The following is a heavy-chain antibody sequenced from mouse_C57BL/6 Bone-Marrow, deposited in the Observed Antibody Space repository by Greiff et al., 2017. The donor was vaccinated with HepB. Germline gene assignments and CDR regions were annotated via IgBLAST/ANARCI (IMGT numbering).Heavy chain of an antibody. D-gene: IGHD2-3*01. CDR1: GYTFTSYW. V-gene: IGHV1-69*01. CDR2: IDPSDSYT. CDR3: ARSDGYSYYYAMDY. Sequence: VQLQQPGAELVMPGASVKLSCKASGYTFTSYWMHWVKQRPGQGLEWIGEIDPSDSYTNYNQKFKGKSTLTVDKSSSTAYMPLSSLTSEDSAVYYWARSDGYSYYYAMDYWGQGTSVTVSS. J-gene: IGHJ4*01.